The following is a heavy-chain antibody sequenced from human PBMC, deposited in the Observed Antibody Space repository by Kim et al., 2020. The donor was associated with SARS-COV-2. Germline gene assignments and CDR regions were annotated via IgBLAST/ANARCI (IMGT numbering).Heavy chain of an antibody. V-gene: IGHV3-23*01. CDR1: GFTFSSYA. CDR2: ISGSGGST. CDR3: AKGVTVSGRITIGPKSLYYFDY. Sequence: GGSLRLSCAASGFTFSSYAMSWVRQAPGKGLEWVSAISGSGGSTYYADSVKGRFTISRDNSKNTLYLQMNSLRAEDTAVYYCAKGVTVSGRITIGPKSLYYFDYWGQGTLVTVSS. D-gene: IGHD3-9*01. J-gene: IGHJ4*02.